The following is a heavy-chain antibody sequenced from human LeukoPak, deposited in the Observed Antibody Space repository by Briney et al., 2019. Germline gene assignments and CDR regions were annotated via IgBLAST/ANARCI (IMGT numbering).Heavy chain of an antibody. CDR3: ARLSAYYYGSYFYYYMDV. J-gene: IGHJ6*03. D-gene: IGHD3-10*01. CDR1: GFTFSSHG. Sequence: GGSLRLSCAASGFTFSSHGMHWVRQAPGKGLEWVAFIRYDGSNKYYADSVKGRFTISRDNSKNTLYLQMNSLRAEDTALYYCARLSAYYYGSYFYYYMDVWGKGTTVTVSS. V-gene: IGHV3-30*02. CDR2: IRYDGSNK.